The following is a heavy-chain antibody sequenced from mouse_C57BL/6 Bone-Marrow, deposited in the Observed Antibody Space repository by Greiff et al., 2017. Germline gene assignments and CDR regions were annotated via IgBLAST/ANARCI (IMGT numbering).Heavy chain of an antibody. CDR3: ARSSGSSFDYFDY. D-gene: IGHD1-1*01. J-gene: IGHJ2*01. V-gene: IGHV1-82*01. Sequence: QVQLKESGPELVKPGASVKISCKASGYAFSSSWMNWVKQRPGKGLEWIGRIYPGDGDTNYNGKFKGKATLTADKSSSTAYMQLSSLTSEDSAVYFCARSSGSSFDYFDYWGQGTTLTVSS. CDR2: IYPGDGDT. CDR1: GYAFSSSW.